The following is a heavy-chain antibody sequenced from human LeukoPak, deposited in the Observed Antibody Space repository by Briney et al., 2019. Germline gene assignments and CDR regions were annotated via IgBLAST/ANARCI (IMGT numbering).Heavy chain of an antibody. CDR1: GYTFTSYS. CDR3: AKVQGYCYSTSCYPDY. D-gene: IGHD2-2*01. CDR2: INTNTGNP. J-gene: IGHJ4*02. V-gene: IGHV7-4-1*02. Sequence: GASVKVSCKASGYTFTSYSMSWVRQAPGQGLEWMGWINTNTGNPTYAQGFTGRFVFSLDTSVSTAYLQISSLRAEDTAMYYCAKVQGYCYSTSCYPDYWGQGTLVTVSS.